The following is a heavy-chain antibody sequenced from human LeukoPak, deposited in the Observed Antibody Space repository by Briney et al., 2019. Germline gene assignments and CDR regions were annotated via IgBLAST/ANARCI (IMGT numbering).Heavy chain of an antibody. J-gene: IGHJ4*02. CDR2: ISGSGGST. CDR3: AKDRPDIVVVPAAIPPVV. Sequence: GGSLRLSCAASGFTFSSYAMSWVRQAPGKGLEWVSAISGSGGSTYYADSVKGRFTISRDNSKNTLYLQMNSLRAEDTAVYYCAKDRPDIVVVPAAIPPVVWGQGTLVTVSS. V-gene: IGHV3-23*01. D-gene: IGHD2-2*01. CDR1: GFTFSSYA.